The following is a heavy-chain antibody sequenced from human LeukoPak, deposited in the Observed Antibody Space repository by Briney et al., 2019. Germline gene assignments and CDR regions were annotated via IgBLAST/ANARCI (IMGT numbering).Heavy chain of an antibody. CDR3: ARDLYSSGYYVNY. D-gene: IGHD3-22*01. CDR1: GFTFSSYG. V-gene: IGHV3-33*01. Sequence: GGSLRLSCAASGFTFSSYGMHWVRQAPGKGLEWVAVIWYDGSNKYYADSVKGRFTISRDNSKNTLYLQMNSLRAEDTAVYYCARDLYSSGYYVNYWGQGTLVTLSS. CDR2: IWYDGSNK. J-gene: IGHJ4*02.